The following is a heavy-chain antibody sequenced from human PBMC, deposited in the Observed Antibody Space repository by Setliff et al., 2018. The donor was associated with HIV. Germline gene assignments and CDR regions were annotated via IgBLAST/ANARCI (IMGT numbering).Heavy chain of an antibody. Sequence: SETLSLTCDVSGGSISSSSFYWAWLRQPPGKEPEWIASIYYNTRTYYNLSLRSRVTISVDTSKNLFSLKMTSVTAADTAVYYCAGNQNWNGYAFPYIDVWGKGTTVTVSS. V-gene: IGHV4-39*02. CDR2: IYYNTRT. D-gene: IGHD3-3*01. J-gene: IGHJ6*03. CDR1: GGSISSSSFY. CDR3: AGNQNWNGYAFPYIDV.